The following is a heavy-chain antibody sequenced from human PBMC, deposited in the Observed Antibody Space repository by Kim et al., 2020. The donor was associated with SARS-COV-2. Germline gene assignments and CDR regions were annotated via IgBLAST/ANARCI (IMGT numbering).Heavy chain of an antibody. J-gene: IGHJ2*01. V-gene: IGHV3-30*18. Sequence: GGSLRLSCAASGFTFSSYGMHWVRQAPGKGLEWVAVISYDGSNKYYADSVKGRFTISRDNSKNTLYLQMNSLRAEDTAVYYCAKVYYYDSSAQGDGWYFDLWGRGTLVTVSS. CDR1: GFTFSSYG. D-gene: IGHD3-22*01. CDR3: AKVYYYDSSAQGDGWYFDL. CDR2: ISYDGSNK.